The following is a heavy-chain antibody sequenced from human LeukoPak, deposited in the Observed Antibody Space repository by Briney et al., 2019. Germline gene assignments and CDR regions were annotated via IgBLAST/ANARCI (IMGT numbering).Heavy chain of an antibody. CDR3: ARDGSDCSGGSCYLGVLGY. D-gene: IGHD2-15*01. V-gene: IGHV3-30*04. Sequence: GGSLRLSCAASGFTFSKHAMHWVRQAPGKGLEWVAVISYDGSNKNYADSVKGRFTISRDNAKNSLYLQMNSLRAEDTAVYYCARDGSDCSGGSCYLGVLGYWGQGTLVTVSS. CDR2: ISYDGSNK. J-gene: IGHJ4*02. CDR1: GFTFSKHA.